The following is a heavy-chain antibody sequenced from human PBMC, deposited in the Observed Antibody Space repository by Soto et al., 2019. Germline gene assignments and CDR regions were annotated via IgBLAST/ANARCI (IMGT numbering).Heavy chain of an antibody. V-gene: IGHV3-15*01. CDR1: GFTFSNAW. J-gene: IGHJ4*02. CDR2: IKIKTDGGTT. CDR3: TTDTSLRGSGSYSYFDY. Sequence: EVQLVESGGGLVKPGGSLRLSCAASGFTFSNAWMSWVRQAPGKGLEWVGRIKIKTDGGTTDYAAPVKGRFTISRDDSRNTLYLQMNSLTAEDTAVYYCTTDTSLRGSGSYSYFDYWGQGTVVPVSS. D-gene: IGHD3-10*01.